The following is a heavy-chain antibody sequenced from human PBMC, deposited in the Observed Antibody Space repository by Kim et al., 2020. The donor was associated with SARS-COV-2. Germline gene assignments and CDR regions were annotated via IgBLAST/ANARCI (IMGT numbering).Heavy chain of an antibody. CDR3: AKVLGSIELWPYFDY. J-gene: IGHJ4*02. Sequence: ADSVEGRFTISRDTAKNRLYLQMNSRRAEDTAVYYCAKVLGSIELWPYFDYWGQGTLVTVSS. D-gene: IGHD3-16*01. V-gene: IGHV3-23*01.